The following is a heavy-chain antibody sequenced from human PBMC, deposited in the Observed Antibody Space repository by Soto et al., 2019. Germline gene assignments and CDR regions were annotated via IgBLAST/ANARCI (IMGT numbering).Heavy chain of an antibody. CDR2: ISNNGGST. Sequence: PGGSLRLSWAASGFTFGSYGMHWVRQAPGKGLEYVSSISNNGGSTYHIDSVKGRFTISRDNSKNTLYLQMNSLRAEDTAVYYCAKDRQQQLVLRDYIWGSYRYFPVYFDYWGQGTLVTVSS. D-gene: IGHD3-16*02. V-gene: IGHV3-64*02. CDR3: AKDRQQQLVLRDYIWGSYRYFPVYFDY. J-gene: IGHJ4*02. CDR1: GFTFGSYG.